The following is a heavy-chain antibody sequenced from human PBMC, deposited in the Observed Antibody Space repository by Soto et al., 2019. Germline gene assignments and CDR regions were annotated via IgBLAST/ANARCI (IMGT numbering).Heavy chain of an antibody. Sequence: PGGSLRLSCAASGFTFSSYSMNWVRQAPGKGLEWVSYISSSSSTIYYADSVKGRFTISRDNAKNSLYLQMNSLRDEDTAVYYCARGTSFDYYDSSGPGYWGQGTLVTVSS. CDR3: ARGTSFDYYDSSGPGY. J-gene: IGHJ4*02. CDR2: ISSSSSTI. D-gene: IGHD3-22*01. CDR1: GFTFSSYS. V-gene: IGHV3-48*02.